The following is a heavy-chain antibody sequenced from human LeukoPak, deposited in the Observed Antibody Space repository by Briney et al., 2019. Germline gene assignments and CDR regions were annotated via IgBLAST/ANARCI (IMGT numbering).Heavy chain of an antibody. CDR2: VDTSWNT. J-gene: IGHJ3*02. V-gene: IGHV4-4*07. Sequence: SETLSLTCTVSGGSFSNYFWNWIRQPAGKGLEWLGRVDTSWNTNYNPSLKSRLTMSVDTSKNQFSLKVTSVTAADTAVYYCARVCGSAAGYRLCGFDIWGQGTVVTVSS. D-gene: IGHD3-10*01. CDR1: GGSFSNYF. CDR3: ARVCGSAAGYRLCGFDI.